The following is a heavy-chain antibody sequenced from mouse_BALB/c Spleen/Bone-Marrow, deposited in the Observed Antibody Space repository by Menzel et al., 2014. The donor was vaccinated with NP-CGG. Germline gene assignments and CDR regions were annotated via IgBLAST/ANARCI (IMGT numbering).Heavy chain of an antibody. V-gene: IGHV2-2*02. J-gene: IGHJ3*01. Sequence: QVQLQQSGPGLVQPSQSLSITCTVSGFSLTSYGVHWVRQSPGKGLEWLGIIWSGGSTDYNAAFISRLSISKDNSKSQVFFKMNSPQPNDTAIYYCARTGPSFAYWGQGTLVTVSA. CDR3: ARTGPSFAY. CDR2: IWSGGST. CDR1: GFSLTSYG.